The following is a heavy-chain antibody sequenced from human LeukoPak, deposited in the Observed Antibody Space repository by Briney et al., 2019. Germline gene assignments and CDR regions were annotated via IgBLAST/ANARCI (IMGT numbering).Heavy chain of an antibody. CDR1: GASISTYY. Sequence: SETLSLTCNVSGASISTYYWSRIRQPPGKGLEWIGYIYYSGSTHYNPSLESRVTIATDTSKNQFSLKLSSVTAADTAVYYCASGPYPAAGTDHQFDYWGQGTLVTVSS. D-gene: IGHD6-13*01. J-gene: IGHJ4*02. CDR2: IYYSGST. V-gene: IGHV4-59*01. CDR3: ASGPYPAAGTDHQFDY.